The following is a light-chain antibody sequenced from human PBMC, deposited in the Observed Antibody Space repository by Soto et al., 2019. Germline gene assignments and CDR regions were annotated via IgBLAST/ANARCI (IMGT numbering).Light chain of an antibody. CDR2: GAS. CDR1: QSVNNN. V-gene: IGKV3-15*01. J-gene: IGKJ5*01. Sequence: VNTHSPATLFVSPGERATLSCRSSQSVNNNLAWYQQKPGQAPRLLIFGASTRATGIPARFSGSGSGTEFTLTISSLQSEDFAVYYCQQYNNWPPGITFGQGTRLEIK. CDR3: QQYNNWPPGIT.